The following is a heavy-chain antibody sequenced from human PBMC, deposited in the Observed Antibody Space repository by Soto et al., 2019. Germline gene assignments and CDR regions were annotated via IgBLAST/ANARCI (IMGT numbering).Heavy chain of an antibody. CDR2: INAGNGNT. CDR1: GYTFTSYA. D-gene: IGHD6-13*01. V-gene: IGHV1-3*01. CDR3: ARDRARSIAAAGTSLFDY. J-gene: IGHJ4*02. Sequence: GASVKVSCKASGYTFTSYAMHWVRQAPGQRLEWMGWINAGNGNTKYSQKFQGRVTITRDTSASTAYMELSSLRSEDTAVYYCARDRARSIAAAGTSLFDYWGQGTLVTFSS.